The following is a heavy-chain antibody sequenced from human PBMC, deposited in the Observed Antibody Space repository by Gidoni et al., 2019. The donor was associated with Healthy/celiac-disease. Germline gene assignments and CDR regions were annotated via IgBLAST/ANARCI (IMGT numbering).Heavy chain of an antibody. CDR3: ARVRQWPYYYYGMDV. Sequence: QVQLVESGGGVVQPGRSLRLSCAASGFTFSSYGMHWVRQAPGKGLEWVAVIWYDGINKYYADAVKGRFTISRDNSKNTLYLQMNSLRAEDTAVYYCARVRQWPYYYYGMDVWGQGTTVTVSS. CDR2: IWYDGINK. D-gene: IGHD6-19*01. CDR1: GFTFSSYG. V-gene: IGHV3-33*01. J-gene: IGHJ6*02.